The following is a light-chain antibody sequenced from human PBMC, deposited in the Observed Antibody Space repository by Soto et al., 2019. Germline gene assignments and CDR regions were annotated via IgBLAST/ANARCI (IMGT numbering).Light chain of an antibody. J-gene: IGKJ2*01. CDR2: AAS. CDR1: QSITGY. Sequence: DIQMTQSPSSLSASVGDIVTITCRASQSITGYLNWYQQKPGKAPKLLIYAASSLPSGVPSRFSGSGSGTDFTLTISSLQRDDFATYFCQQSLDIPYTFGQGTRLETK. V-gene: IGKV1-39*01. CDR3: QQSLDIPYT.